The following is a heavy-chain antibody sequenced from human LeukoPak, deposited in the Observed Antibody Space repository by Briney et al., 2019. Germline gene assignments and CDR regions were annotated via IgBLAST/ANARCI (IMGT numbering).Heavy chain of an antibody. CDR1: GFTFSSYW. CDR3: ARGYSSGWNNLDY. V-gene: IGHV3-74*01. Sequence: GGSLRLSCAASGFTFSSYWMHWVRQAPGKGLVWFSRMNSDGSSTSYADSVKGRFTISRDNAKNTLYMQMNSLRAEDTAVYYCARGYSSGWNNLDYWGQGTLVTVSS. D-gene: IGHD6-19*01. J-gene: IGHJ4*02. CDR2: MNSDGSST.